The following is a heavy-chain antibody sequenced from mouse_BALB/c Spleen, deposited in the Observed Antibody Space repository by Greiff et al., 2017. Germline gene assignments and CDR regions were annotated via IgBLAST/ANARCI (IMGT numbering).Heavy chain of an antibody. V-gene: IGHV2-9*02. CDR1: GFSLTSYG. D-gene: IGHD1-1*01. Sequence: VQLVESGPGLVAPSQSLSITCTVSGFSLTSYGVHWVRQPPGKGLEWLGVIWAGGSTNYNSALMSRLSISKDNSKSQVFLKMNSLQTDDTAMYYCARVDYYGREYYFDYWGQGTTLTVSS. CDR3: ARVDYYGREYYFDY. CDR2: IWAGGST. J-gene: IGHJ2*01.